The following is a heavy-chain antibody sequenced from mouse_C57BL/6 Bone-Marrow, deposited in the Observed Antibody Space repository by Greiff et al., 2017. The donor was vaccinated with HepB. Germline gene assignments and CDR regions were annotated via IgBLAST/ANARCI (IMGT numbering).Heavy chain of an antibody. Sequence: VKLVESGPGLVQPSQSLSITCTVSGFSLTSYGVHWVRQSPGKGLEWLGVIWSGGSTDYNAAFISRLSISKDNSKSQVFFKMNSLQADDTAIYYCARRTLYYGSSFRYFDVWGTGTTVTVSS. V-gene: IGHV2-2*01. CDR3: ARRTLYYGSSFRYFDV. D-gene: IGHD1-1*01. CDR2: IWSGGST. J-gene: IGHJ1*03. CDR1: GFSLTSYG.